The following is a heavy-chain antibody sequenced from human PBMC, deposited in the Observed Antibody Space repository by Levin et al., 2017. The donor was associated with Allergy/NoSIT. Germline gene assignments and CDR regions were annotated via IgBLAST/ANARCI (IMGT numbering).Heavy chain of an antibody. CDR2: ISWDGGST. CDR1: GFTFDDYT. D-gene: IGHD6-19*01. Sequence: GESLKISCAASGFTFDDYTMHWVRQAPGKGLEWVSLISWDGGSTYYADSVKGRFTISRDNSKNSLYLQMNSLRTEDTALYYCAKDLGQWLVRGPFDYWGQGTLVTVSS. J-gene: IGHJ4*02. CDR3: AKDLGQWLVRGPFDY. V-gene: IGHV3-43*01.